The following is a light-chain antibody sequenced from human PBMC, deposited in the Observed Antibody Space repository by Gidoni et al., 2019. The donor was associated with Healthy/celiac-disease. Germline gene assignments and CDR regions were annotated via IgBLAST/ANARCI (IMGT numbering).Light chain of an antibody. CDR1: SSDVGGYNY. CDR2: EVS. V-gene: IGLV2-14*01. Sequence: SALTQPASVSGSPGQSITISCTVTSSDVGGYNYVSWYQQHPGKAPKLMIYEVSNRPSGVSNRFSGSKSGNTASLTISGLQAADEADYYCSSYTISSTHVVFGGGTKLTVL. J-gene: IGLJ2*01. CDR3: SSYTISSTHVV.